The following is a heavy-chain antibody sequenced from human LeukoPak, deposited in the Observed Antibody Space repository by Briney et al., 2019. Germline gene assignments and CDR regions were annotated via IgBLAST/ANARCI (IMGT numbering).Heavy chain of an antibody. CDR3: ATAEGYCSSTSCYRVYYFDY. D-gene: IGHD2-2*01. CDR1: GYTLTELS. V-gene: IGHV1-24*01. J-gene: IGHJ4*02. Sequence: ASVKVSCKVSGYTLTELSMHWVRQAPGKGLEWMGGFDPEDGETIYAQKFQGRVTMTEDTSTDTAYMELSSLRSEDTAVYYCATAEGYCSSTSCYRVYYFDYWGQGTLVTVSS. CDR2: FDPEDGET.